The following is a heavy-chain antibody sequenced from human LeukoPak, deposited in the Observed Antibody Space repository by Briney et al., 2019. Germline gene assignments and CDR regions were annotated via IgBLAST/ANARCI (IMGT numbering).Heavy chain of an antibody. Sequence: GGSLRLSCAASGFSFSSYTMNWVRQAPGKGLEWISYIDTTSTTTNYADSVRGRFTVSRDNAKNSLYLQMDSLRAEDTALYYCARGLVVVAQYFQHWGQGTLVTVSS. CDR2: IDTTSTTT. CDR3: ARGLVVVAQYFQH. CDR1: GFSFSSYT. J-gene: IGHJ1*01. D-gene: IGHD2-15*01. V-gene: IGHV3-48*01.